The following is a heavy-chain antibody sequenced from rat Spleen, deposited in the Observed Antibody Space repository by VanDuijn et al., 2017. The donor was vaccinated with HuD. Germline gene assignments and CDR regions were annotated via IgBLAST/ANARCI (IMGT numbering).Heavy chain of an antibody. CDR2: IRYESSST. D-gene: IGHD1-6*01. Sequence: EVKLVESGGGLVQPGRSLKLSCAASGFTFSDYYMAWVRQAPTKGLEWVATIRYESSSTYYRDSVKGRFTISRDNAKSSLYLQMDSLRSEDTATYYCTRDRILRSTGFDYWGQGVMVTVSS. CDR3: TRDRILRSTGFDY. CDR1: GFTFSDYY. V-gene: IGHV5-20*01. J-gene: IGHJ2*01.